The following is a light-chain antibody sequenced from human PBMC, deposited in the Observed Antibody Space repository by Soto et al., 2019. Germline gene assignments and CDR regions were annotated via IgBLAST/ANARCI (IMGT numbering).Light chain of an antibody. CDR2: EVS. CDR1: SGDVGGYYY. J-gene: IGLJ2*01. Sequence: QSALTQPASVSGSPGQSITISCTGTSGDVGGYYYVSWYQQLPGKAPKLMISEVSNRPSGVSNRFSGSKSGNTASLTISGLQAEDEADYYCSSYTSSSTLGVVFGGGTKLTVL. CDR3: SSYTSSSTLGVV. V-gene: IGLV2-14*01.